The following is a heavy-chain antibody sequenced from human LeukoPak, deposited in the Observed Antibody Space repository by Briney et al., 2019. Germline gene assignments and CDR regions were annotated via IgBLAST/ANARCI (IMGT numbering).Heavy chain of an antibody. CDR3: ARFGCSDYYFDS. CDR1: GITFNSYE. CDR2: ISGSGSIK. D-gene: IGHD6-25*01. Sequence: PGGSLRLSCAASGITFNSYEMNWVRLAPGKGLEWVSYISGSGSIKYYADSVKGRFTISRDNAKNSLYLQMNSLRAEDTAVYYCARFGCSDYYFDSWGQGTLVTVSS. V-gene: IGHV3-48*03. J-gene: IGHJ4*02.